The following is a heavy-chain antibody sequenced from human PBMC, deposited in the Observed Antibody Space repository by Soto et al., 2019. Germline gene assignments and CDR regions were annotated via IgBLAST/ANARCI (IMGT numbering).Heavy chain of an antibody. CDR1: GFTFSSYW. V-gene: IGHV3-7*01. CDR2: VNQDGSQS. Sequence: EVQLVESGGGLVQPGGSLRLSCEASGFTFSSYWMSWIRQAPGKGLEWVANVNQDGSQSYLVDSVQGRFFMSRDNAKNSLFLQMNSLGAEDTAVYYCVSAGSGGWHVASWGQGTLVTVSS. J-gene: IGHJ4*02. D-gene: IGHD6-19*01. CDR3: VSAGSGGWHVAS.